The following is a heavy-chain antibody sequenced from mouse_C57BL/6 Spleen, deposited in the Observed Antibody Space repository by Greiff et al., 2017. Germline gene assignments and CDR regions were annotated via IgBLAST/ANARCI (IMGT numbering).Heavy chain of an antibody. D-gene: IGHD1-1*01. CDR1: GYTFTSYG. V-gene: IGHV1-81*01. J-gene: IGHJ2*01. CDR2: IYPRSGNT. CDR3: ARGVVATPFDY. Sequence: QVQLKQSGAELARPGASVKLSCKASGYTFTSYGISWVKQRTGQGLEWIGEIYPRSGNTYYNEKFKGKATLTADKSSSTAYMELRSLTSEDSAVYFCARGVVATPFDYWGQGTTLTVSA.